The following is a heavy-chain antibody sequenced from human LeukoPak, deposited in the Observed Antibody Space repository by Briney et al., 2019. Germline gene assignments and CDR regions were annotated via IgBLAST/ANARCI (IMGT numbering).Heavy chain of an antibody. CDR1: GFTFSNNW. V-gene: IGHV3-7*01. CDR3: VKDAGTA. D-gene: IGHD2-8*02. J-gene: IGHJ5*02. CDR2: IKKDGSEK. Sequence: PGGSLRLSCAASGFTFSNNWMSWVRQAPGEGLECVANIKKDGSEKYYINSVKGRFTISRDNAKNSLYLQMNSLRAEDTALYYCVKDAGTAWGQGTLVTVSS.